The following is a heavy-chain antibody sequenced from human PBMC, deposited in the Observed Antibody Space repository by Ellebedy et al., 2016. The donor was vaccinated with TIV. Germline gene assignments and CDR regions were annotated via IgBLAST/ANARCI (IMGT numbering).Heavy chain of an antibody. Sequence: SETLSLTXTASGGSISPSFWSWVRQPAGGGLEWIGHISARGITNYNPSVKSRITMSLDTSRNRFSLNLRSVTAADTAVYYCATERRSGYPDVAYYFDFWGQGTLVSVSS. V-gene: IGHV4-4*07. CDR2: ISARGIT. J-gene: IGHJ4*02. CDR1: GGSISPSF. D-gene: IGHD3-3*01. CDR3: ATERRSGYPDVAYYFDF.